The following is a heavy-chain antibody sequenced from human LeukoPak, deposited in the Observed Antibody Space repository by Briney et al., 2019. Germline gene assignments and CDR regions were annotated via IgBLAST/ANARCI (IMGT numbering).Heavy chain of an antibody. CDR1: GGSISSYY. Sequence: PSETLSLTCTVSGGSISSYYWSWIRQPPGKGLEWIGYIYYSGSTNYNPSLKSRVTISVDTSKNQFSLKLSSVTAADTAVYYCARDLRSAGDFDYWGQGTLVTVS. CDR3: ARDLRSAGDFDY. V-gene: IGHV4-59*01. D-gene: IGHD6-19*01. J-gene: IGHJ4*02. CDR2: IYYSGST.